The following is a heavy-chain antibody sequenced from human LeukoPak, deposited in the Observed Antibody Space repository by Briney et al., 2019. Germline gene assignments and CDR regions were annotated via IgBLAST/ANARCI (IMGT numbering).Heavy chain of an antibody. Sequence: PGGSLRLSCAASGFTFSSYSMNWVRQAPGKGLEWVSSISSSSSYIYYADSVKGRFTISRDNSKNTLYLQVNGLRAEDTAVYYCAKDAYNSGWYYFDYWGQGSLVTVSS. CDR1: GFTFSSYS. V-gene: IGHV3-21*04. J-gene: IGHJ4*02. CDR2: ISSSSSYI. CDR3: AKDAYNSGWYYFDY. D-gene: IGHD6-19*01.